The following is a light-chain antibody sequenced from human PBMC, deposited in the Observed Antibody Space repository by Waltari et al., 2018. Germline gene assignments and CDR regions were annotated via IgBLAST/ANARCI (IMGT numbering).Light chain of an antibody. V-gene: IGKV2-29*02. CDR3: MQGLHLPRT. CDR2: EVS. Sequence: DIVMPQTPLSLSVTPGQTDSIPCKSSHSLLYRDGKTYLYWDLQKPGQSPQLLIYEVSSRFSGVPDRFSGSGSVTDFTLKISRVEAEDVGIYYCMQGLHLPRTFGPGTKVDIK. J-gene: IGKJ3*01. CDR1: HSLLYRDGKTY.